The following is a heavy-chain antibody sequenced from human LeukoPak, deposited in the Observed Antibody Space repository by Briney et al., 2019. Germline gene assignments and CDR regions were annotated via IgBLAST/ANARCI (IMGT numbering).Heavy chain of an antibody. V-gene: IGHV4-34*01. CDR1: GGSFSGYY. D-gene: IGHD6-13*01. CDR2: INHSGST. J-gene: IGHJ5*02. Sequence: SETLSLTCDVYGGSFSGYYWSWIRQPPGKGQEWIGEINHSGSTNYNPSLKSRVTISLDTSKNQFSLKLSSVTAADTAVYYCARRPGRGSSWYNWFAPWGQGTLVTVSS. CDR3: ARRPGRGSSWYNWFAP.